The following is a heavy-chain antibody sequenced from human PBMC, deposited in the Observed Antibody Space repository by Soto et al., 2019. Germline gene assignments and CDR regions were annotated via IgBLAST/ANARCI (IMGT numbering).Heavy chain of an antibody. CDR1: GFTFSVYS. J-gene: IGHJ4*02. D-gene: IGHD6-19*01. CDR2: ITSDTKTI. Sequence: EVQFVESGGDLVQREGSLRLSCVASGFTFSVYSMNWVRQAPGKGLEWFSYITSDTKTIKYADSVKGRFTISRDNAKNSVYLQMNSLRDEDTAVYYCARSVEGHFDYWGQGTVVTVSS. CDR3: ARSVEGHFDY. V-gene: IGHV3-48*02.